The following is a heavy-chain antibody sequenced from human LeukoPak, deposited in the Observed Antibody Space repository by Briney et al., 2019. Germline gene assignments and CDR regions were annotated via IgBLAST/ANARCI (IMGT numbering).Heavy chain of an antibody. D-gene: IGHD3-22*01. CDR2: IKPDGSDT. Sequence: GGSLRLSCAASGFTFSTYSMHWVRQAPGKGLVWVSYIKPDGSDTTYADSVKGRFTISRDNAKNTLYLQMNSLRAEDTAVYYCASYDSSGYYDPRFDYWGQGTLVTVSS. V-gene: IGHV3-74*01. CDR1: GFTFSTYS. J-gene: IGHJ4*02. CDR3: ASYDSSGYYDPRFDY.